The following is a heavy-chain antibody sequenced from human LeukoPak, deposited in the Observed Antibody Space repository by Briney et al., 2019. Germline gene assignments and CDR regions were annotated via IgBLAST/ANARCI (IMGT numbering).Heavy chain of an antibody. D-gene: IGHD6-13*01. CDR1: GFTFSSYG. J-gene: IGHJ6*03. Sequence: GGSLRLSCAAPGFTFSSYGMHWVRQAPGKGLEWVAFIRYDGSNKYYADSVKGRFTISRDNSKNTLYLQMNSLRAEDTAVYYCARVGVYLHYYYYYMDVWGKGTTVTVSS. V-gene: IGHV3-30*02. CDR2: IRYDGSNK. CDR3: ARVGVYLHYYYYYMDV.